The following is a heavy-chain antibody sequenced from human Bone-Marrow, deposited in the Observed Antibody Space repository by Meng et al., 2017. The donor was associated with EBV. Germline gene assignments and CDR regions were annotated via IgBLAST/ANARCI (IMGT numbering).Heavy chain of an antibody. D-gene: IGHD2-21*02. J-gene: IGHJ4*02. CDR1: GGSISSYY. CDR2: IYYSGST. Sequence: VQLRESGPELVKPSETLSRTCTGSGGSISSYYWSWIRQPPGKGLEWIGYIYYSGSTNYNPSLKSRVTISVDTSKNQFSLKLSSVTAADTAVYYCARVNCGGDCYSFDYWGQGTLVTVSS. V-gene: IGHV4-59*01. CDR3: ARVNCGGDCYSFDY.